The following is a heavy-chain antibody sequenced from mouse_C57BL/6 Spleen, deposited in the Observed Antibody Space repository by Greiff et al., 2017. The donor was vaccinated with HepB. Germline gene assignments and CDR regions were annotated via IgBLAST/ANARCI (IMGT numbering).Heavy chain of an antibody. J-gene: IGHJ2*01. CDR3: ARGRDYGSSYMDY. CDR1: GYTFTSYW. V-gene: IGHV1-72*01. D-gene: IGHD1-1*01. CDR2: IDPNSGGT. Sequence: QVQLQQPGAELVKPGASVKLSCKASGYTFTSYWMHWVKQRPGRCLEWIGRIDPNSGGTKYNEKFKSKATLTVDKPSSTAYMQLSSLTSEDSAVYYCARGRDYGSSYMDYWGQGTTLTVSS.